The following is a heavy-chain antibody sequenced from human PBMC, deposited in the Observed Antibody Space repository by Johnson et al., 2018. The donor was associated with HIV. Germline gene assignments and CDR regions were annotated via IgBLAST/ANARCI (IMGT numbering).Heavy chain of an antibody. Sequence: QMLLVESGGGVVQPGGSLRLSCAASGFTFSSYGMHWVRQAPGKGLEWVAFIRYDGSNKYYADSLKGRFTISRDNSKNMLDLQMNSLRAGDAAVYYCARDYRGRTVDAFDVWGQGTMVTVSS. CDR2: IRYDGSNK. D-gene: IGHD3-16*02. CDR3: ARDYRGRTVDAFDV. V-gene: IGHV3-30*02. CDR1: GFTFSSYG. J-gene: IGHJ3*01.